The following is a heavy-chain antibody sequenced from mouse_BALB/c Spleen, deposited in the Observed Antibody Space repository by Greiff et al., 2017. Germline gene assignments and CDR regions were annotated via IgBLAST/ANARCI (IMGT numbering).Heavy chain of an antibody. J-gene: IGHJ3*01. V-gene: IGHV2-5-1*01. Sequence: VKLVESGPSLVQPSQSLSITCTVSGFSLTSYGVHWVRQSPGKGLEWLGVIWRGGSTDYNAAFMSRLSITKDNSKSQVFFKMNSLQADDTAIYYCAIPQPSFAYWGQGTLVTVSA. CDR1: GFSLTSYG. CDR3: AIPQPSFAY. D-gene: IGHD3-1*01. CDR2: IWRGGST.